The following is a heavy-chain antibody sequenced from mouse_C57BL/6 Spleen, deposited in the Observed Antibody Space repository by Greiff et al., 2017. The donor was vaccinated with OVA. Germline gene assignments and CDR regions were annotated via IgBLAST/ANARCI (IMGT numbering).Heavy chain of an antibody. CDR3: ARERVYYDYPFAY. D-gene: IGHD2-4*01. CDR2: ISDGGSYT. J-gene: IGHJ3*01. CDR1: GFTFSSYA. Sequence: EVKVVESGGGLVKPGGSPKLSCAASGFTFSSYAMSWVRQTPEKRLEWVATISDGGSYTYYPDNVKGRFTISRDNAKNNLYLQMSHLKSEDTAMYYCARERVYYDYPFAYWGQGTLVTVSA. V-gene: IGHV5-4*01.